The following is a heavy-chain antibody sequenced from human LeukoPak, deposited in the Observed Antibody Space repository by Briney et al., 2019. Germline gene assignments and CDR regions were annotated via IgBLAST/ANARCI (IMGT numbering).Heavy chain of an antibody. Sequence: GGTLRLSCVASGFTFSNYGMNWVRQAPGKGLEWVSTISGSGDNTYYADSVKGRFTISRDNSKNTLYLQMNSLRAEDTAVYYCAKVTYGSGPYGAFDYWGQGTLVTVSS. CDR2: ISGSGDNT. V-gene: IGHV3-23*01. D-gene: IGHD3-10*01. CDR3: AKVTYGSGPYGAFDY. J-gene: IGHJ4*02. CDR1: GFTFSNYG.